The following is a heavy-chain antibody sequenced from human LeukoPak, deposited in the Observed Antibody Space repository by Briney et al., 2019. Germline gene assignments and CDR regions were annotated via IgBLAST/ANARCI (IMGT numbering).Heavy chain of an antibody. D-gene: IGHD2-15*01. CDR3: ARAGPMLQYFQH. CDR2: INGGNGNT. Sequence: ASVKASCKASGYTFTSYAMHWVRQAPGQRLEWVGWINGGNGNTEYSRKLQGRVTITRDTSASTAYMELSSLRSEDTAVYYCARAGPMLQYFQHWGQGTLVTVSS. V-gene: IGHV1-3*01. J-gene: IGHJ1*01. CDR1: GYTFTSYA.